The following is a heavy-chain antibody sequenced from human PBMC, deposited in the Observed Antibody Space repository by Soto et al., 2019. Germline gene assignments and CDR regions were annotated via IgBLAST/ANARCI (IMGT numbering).Heavy chain of an antibody. CDR3: ARGASFYSYYYIDI. CDR2: VSGNGGGT. Sequence: DVRLVESGGGLVQPGGSLTLSCAASGFTFSSYAMHWVRQAPGKGLEYVSGVSGNGGGTYYANSVKGRFTISRDNSKNTLYLQMGSLRAEDMAVYYCARGASFYSYYYIDIWGRGTTVTVSS. CDR1: GFTFSSYA. D-gene: IGHD2-2*01. J-gene: IGHJ6*03. V-gene: IGHV3-64*01.